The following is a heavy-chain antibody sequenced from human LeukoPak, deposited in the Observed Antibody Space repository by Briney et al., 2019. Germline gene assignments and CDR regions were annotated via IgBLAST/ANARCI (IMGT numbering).Heavy chain of an antibody. CDR3: ARRYCSGATCFVGFDF. V-gene: IGHV3-23*01. D-gene: IGHD2-15*01. Sequence: GGSLRLSCAASGFTFTDYDLNWVRQAPGKGPEWVSTISGSGDRISYADSVKGRLTISRDNSKNTVYLRMNSLRTEDTAVYYCARRYCSGATCFVGFDFWGQGTLVIVSS. J-gene: IGHJ4*02. CDR2: ISGSGDRI. CDR1: GFTFTDYD.